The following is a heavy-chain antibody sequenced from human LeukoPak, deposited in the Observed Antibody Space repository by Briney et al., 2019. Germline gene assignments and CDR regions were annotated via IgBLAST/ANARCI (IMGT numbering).Heavy chain of an antibody. CDR2: IIPIFGTA. J-gene: IGHJ4*02. CDR3: ARDRGYGSGSYYTYCFDY. V-gene: IGHV1-69*13. CDR1: GGTFSSYA. Sequence: SVKVSCKASGGTFSSYAISWVRQAPGQGLEWMGGIIPIFGTANYAQKFQGRVTITADESTSTAYMELSSLRSEDTAVYYCARDRGYGSGSYYTYCFDYWGQGTLVTVSS. D-gene: IGHD3-10*01.